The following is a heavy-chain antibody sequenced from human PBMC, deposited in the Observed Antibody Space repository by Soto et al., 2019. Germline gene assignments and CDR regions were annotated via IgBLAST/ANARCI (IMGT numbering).Heavy chain of an antibody. CDR3: ARATMWGFDY. J-gene: IGHJ4*02. CDR2: IYYRGST. D-gene: IGHD3-10*02. V-gene: IGHV4-39*01. Sequence: SETLSLTCTVSSGSISSKNYYWGWIRQPPGKGLEWIGSIYYRGSTYYNPSLKSRVTISLDTSKNQFSLMLSSVTAADTAVFYCARATMWGFDYWGQGALVTVSS. CDR1: SGSISSKNYY.